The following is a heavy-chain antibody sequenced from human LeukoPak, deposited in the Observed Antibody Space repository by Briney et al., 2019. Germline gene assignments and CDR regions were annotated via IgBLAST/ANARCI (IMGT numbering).Heavy chain of an antibody. CDR1: GFTVSSNS. V-gene: IGHV3-23*01. D-gene: IGHD1-26*01. J-gene: IGHJ6*03. CDR3: AKGSIVGATSYYYMDV. CDR2: ISGSGDRT. Sequence: GGSLRLSCTVSGFTVSSNSMSWVRQAPGKGLEWVSGISGSGDRTYYADSVKGRFSISRDKSKNTLYVQMNSLRAEDTAVYYCAKGSIVGATSYYYMDVWGKGTTVTISS.